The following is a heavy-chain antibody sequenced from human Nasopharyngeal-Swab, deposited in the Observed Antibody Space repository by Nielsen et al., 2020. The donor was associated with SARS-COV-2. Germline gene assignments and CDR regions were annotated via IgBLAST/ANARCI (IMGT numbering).Heavy chain of an antibody. Sequence: SCTVSGGSISSYYWSWIRQPPGKGLEWIGYIYYSGSTYYNPSLKSRVTISVDTSKNQFSLKLSSVTAADTAVYYCATGRTDYFDYWGQGTLVTVSS. D-gene: IGHD1-14*01. V-gene: IGHV4-30-4*01. J-gene: IGHJ4*02. CDR3: ATGRTDYFDY. CDR1: GGSISSYY. CDR2: IYYSGST.